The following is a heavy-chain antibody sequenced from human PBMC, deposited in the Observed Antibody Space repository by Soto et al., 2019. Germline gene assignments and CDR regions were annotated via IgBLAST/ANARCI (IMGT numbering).Heavy chain of an antibody. CDR1: GFTFSSYA. CDR3: ARRNVTGVGDYDY. J-gene: IGHJ4*02. Sequence: QVQLVESGGGVVQPGRSLRLSCAASGFTFSSYAMHWVRQAPGKGLEWVAVISYDGSNKYYADSVKGRFTISRDNSKNTLYLQMNSLRAEDTAVYYCARRNVTGVGDYDYWGQGTLVTVSS. D-gene: IGHD4-17*01. V-gene: IGHV3-30-3*01. CDR2: ISYDGSNK.